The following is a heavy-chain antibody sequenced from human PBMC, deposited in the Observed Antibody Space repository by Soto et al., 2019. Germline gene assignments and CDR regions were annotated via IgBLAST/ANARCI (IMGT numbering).Heavy chain of an antibody. J-gene: IGHJ5*02. CDR1: GFTFSKAW. V-gene: IGHV3-15*01. D-gene: IGHD2-21*02. Sequence: VQLVESGGGLVKPGGSLILSCAASGFTFSKAWVSWVRQAPGKGLEWVGRLKSKSAGGTSDYAAPVKGRFIISRDDSKNTLYLQMNTQKTEDTAVYHCTTDGGVTAYPLFWAWGQGTLVTVSS. CDR3: TTDGGVTAYPLFWA. CDR2: LKSKSAGGTS.